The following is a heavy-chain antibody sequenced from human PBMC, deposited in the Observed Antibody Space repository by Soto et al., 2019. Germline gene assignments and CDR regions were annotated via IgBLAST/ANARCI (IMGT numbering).Heavy chain of an antibody. J-gene: IGHJ5*02. CDR2: INPSGGST. D-gene: IGHD7-27*01. Sequence: GASVKVSCKASGYTFTSYYMHWVRQAPGQGLEWMGIINPSGGSTSYAQKFQGRVTMARDTSTSTVYMELSSLRSEDTAVYYCARERAPGQGALDPWGQGTLVTVSS. CDR3: ARERAPGQGALDP. V-gene: IGHV1-46*01. CDR1: GYTFTSYY.